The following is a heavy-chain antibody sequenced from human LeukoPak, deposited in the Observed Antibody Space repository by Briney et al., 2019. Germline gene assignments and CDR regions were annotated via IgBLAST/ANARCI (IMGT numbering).Heavy chain of an antibody. D-gene: IGHD3/OR15-3a*01. V-gene: IGHV3-11*01. CDR2: ISSSGSTI. Sequence: GGSLRLSCAASGFTFSDYYMSWIRQAPGEGLEWVSYISSSGSTIYYADSVKGRFTISRDNAKNSLYLQMNSLRAEDTAVYYCARYDFWSGLNVFDYWGQGTLVTVSS. CDR3: ARYDFWSGLNVFDY. J-gene: IGHJ4*02. CDR1: GFTFSDYY.